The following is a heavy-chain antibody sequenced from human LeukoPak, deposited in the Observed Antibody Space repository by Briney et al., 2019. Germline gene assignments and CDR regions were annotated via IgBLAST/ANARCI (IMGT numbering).Heavy chain of an antibody. D-gene: IGHD4-17*01. V-gene: IGHV3-48*01. Sequence: GGSLRLSCAASGFTFSSYSMNWVRQAPGKGLEWVSYISSSSDTIYYADSVKGRFTISRDNAKRSLYLQMNSLRAEDTAVYYCAKKPGQYGDYDWFDPWGRGTLVTVSS. CDR2: ISSSSDTI. J-gene: IGHJ5*02. CDR1: GFTFSSYS. CDR3: AKKPGQYGDYDWFDP.